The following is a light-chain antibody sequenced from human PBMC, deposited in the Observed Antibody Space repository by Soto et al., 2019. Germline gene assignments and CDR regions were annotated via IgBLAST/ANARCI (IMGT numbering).Light chain of an antibody. CDR2: DVS. CDR3: SSYTSSSTFLVV. CDR1: SSDVGSYNR. V-gene: IGLV2-18*02. Sequence: QSALTQPPSVSGSPGQSVTISCTGTSSDVGSYNRVSWYQQPPGTAPKLMIYDVSNRPSGVPDRFSGSKSGNTASLTISGLQAEDEADYYCSSYTSSSTFLVVFGGGTKVTVL. J-gene: IGLJ2*01.